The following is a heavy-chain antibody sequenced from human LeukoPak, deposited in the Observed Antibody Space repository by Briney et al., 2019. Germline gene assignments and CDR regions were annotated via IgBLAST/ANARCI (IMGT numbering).Heavy chain of an antibody. CDR2: ISYDGSNK. J-gene: IGHJ4*02. V-gene: IGHV3-30*04. Sequence: GRSLRLSCAASGFTFSSYAMHWVRQAPGKGLEWVAVISYDGSNKYYADSVKGRFTISRDNSKNTLCLQMNSLRAEDTAVYYCARDLTRSTSGYDFNFDYWGRGTLVTVSS. CDR3: ARDLTRSTSGYDFNFDY. D-gene: IGHD5-12*01. CDR1: GFTFSSYA.